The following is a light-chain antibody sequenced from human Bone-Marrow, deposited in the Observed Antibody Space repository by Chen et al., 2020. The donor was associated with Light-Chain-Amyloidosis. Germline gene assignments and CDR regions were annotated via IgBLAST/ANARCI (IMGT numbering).Light chain of an antibody. V-gene: IGLV3-25*03. CDR3: QSADSSGTYEVI. J-gene: IGLJ2*01. Sequence: SYELTQPPSASVSPGQTARITCSGDDLPTKYAYWYQQKPGQAPVLVIHRDTERPAGISEGFSGSSSGTTATLTISGVQAEDEADYHWQSADSSGTYEVIFGGGTKLTVL. CDR1: DLPTKY. CDR2: RDT.